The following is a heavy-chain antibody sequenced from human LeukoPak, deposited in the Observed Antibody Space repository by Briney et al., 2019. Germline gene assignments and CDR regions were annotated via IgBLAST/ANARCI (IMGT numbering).Heavy chain of an antibody. CDR2: IIPIFGTP. V-gene: IGHV1-69*06. J-gene: IGHJ5*02. CDR3: ARDFRPPNAGSGNYERMFDP. CDR1: GGTFSSYA. Sequence: SVKVSCKASGGTFSSYAISWVRQAPGQGLEWMGGIIPIFGTPNYAQKFQGRVTITAEKSTSTTYMELSSLRSEDTAAYYCARDFRPPNAGSGNYERMFDPWGQGTLVTVSS. D-gene: IGHD3-10*01.